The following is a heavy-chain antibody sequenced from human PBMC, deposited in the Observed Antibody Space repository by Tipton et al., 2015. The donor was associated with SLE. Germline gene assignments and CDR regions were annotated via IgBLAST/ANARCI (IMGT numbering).Heavy chain of an antibody. CDR3: ARVFGTSSYGAFDI. Sequence: SLRLSCAASGFTFSSYSMNWVRQAPGKGLEWVSYISSSSSTIYYADSVKGRFTISRDNAKNSLYLQMNSLRAEDTALYYCARVFGTSSYGAFDIWGQGTMVTVSS. J-gene: IGHJ3*02. CDR1: GFTFSSYS. D-gene: IGHD2-2*01. V-gene: IGHV3-48*01. CDR2: ISSSSSTI.